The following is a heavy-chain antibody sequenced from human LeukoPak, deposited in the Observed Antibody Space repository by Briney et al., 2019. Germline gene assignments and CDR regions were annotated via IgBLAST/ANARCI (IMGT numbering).Heavy chain of an antibody. CDR3: AKDQSYYYASGSNYNWFDP. D-gene: IGHD3-10*01. Sequence: GGSLRLSCAASGFTFSSYAMHWVRQAPGKGLEWVAVISYDGSNKYYADSVKGRFTISRDNSKNTLYLQMNSLGDEDTAVYYCAKDQSYYYASGSNYNWFDPWGQGTLVTVSS. CDR2: ISYDGSNK. V-gene: IGHV3-30*04. CDR1: GFTFSSYA. J-gene: IGHJ5*02.